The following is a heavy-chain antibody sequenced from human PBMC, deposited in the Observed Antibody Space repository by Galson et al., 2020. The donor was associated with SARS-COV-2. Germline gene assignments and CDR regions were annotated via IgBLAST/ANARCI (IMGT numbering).Heavy chain of an antibody. CDR2: IYWDDET. CDR1: GFSLTTGGVG. Sequence: SGPTLVKPTQTLTLTCSFSGFSLTTGGVGVGWIRQTPGKALEWLTLIYWDDETRYNPSLKTRITITEDTAKNQVNLKLSNVQPVDTGTCFCAHHMPPRWCDPWGPGT. V-gene: IGHV2-5*02. J-gene: IGHJ5*02. CDR3: AHHMPPRWCDP. D-gene: IGHD2-2*01.